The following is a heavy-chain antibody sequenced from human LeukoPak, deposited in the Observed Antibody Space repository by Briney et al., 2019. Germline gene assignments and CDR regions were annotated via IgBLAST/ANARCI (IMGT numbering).Heavy chain of an antibody. V-gene: IGHV3-33*01. Sequence: PGGSLRLSCATSGFTFSSYGMHWVRQAPGKGLEWVAVISYDGSNKYYADSLKGRFTISRDVSKNTLYLEMNGLRAEDTAVYYCARDPSSTMDVWGQGTTVTVSS. CDR2: ISYDGSNK. D-gene: IGHD2-2*01. CDR1: GFTFSSYG. CDR3: ARDPSSTMDV. J-gene: IGHJ6*02.